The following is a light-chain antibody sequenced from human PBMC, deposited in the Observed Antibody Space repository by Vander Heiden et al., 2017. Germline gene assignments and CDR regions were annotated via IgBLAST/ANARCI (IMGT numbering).Light chain of an antibody. CDR3: QQFSISPRT. Sequence: ALQLTQSPSSLSTSVGARVTITCRASQGITSALAWYQQKPGKRPELLIYDATSLETGVPLRFSGSGSGTDFTLTISSLQPEDAATYFCQQFSISPRTFGQGTKLEIK. CDR2: DAT. J-gene: IGKJ2*01. CDR1: QGITSA. V-gene: IGKV1-13*02.